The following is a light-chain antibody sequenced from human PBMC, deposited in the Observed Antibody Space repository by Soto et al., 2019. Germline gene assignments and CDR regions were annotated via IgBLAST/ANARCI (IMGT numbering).Light chain of an antibody. CDR3: CSYAGSNNLV. J-gene: IGLJ2*01. V-gene: IGLV2-23*01. Sequence: QSALTQPASVSGSAGQSITISCTGTSSDVGNYNLVSWYLHHPGKAPKLLIYEDTKRPSGVSNRFSGSRSGNTASLTVSGLQAEDETDYYCCSYAGSNNLVFGGGTKLTVL. CDR1: SSDVGNYNL. CDR2: EDT.